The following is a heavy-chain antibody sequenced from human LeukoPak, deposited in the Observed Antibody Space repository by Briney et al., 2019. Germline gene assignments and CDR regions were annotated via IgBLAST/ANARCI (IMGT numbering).Heavy chain of an antibody. CDR1: GYTFTGYF. V-gene: IGHV1-2*02. J-gene: IGHJ6*03. CDR3: ARGGSPIYYHYMDV. CDR2: INPNSGGT. Sequence: GASVKVSCKASGYTFTGYFMHWVRQAPGQGLEWMGWINPNSGGTNFAQKFQGRVTMARDTSISTAYMELSRLRSDDTAVYYCARGGSPIYYHYMDVWGKGTTVTISS. D-gene: IGHD2-2*01.